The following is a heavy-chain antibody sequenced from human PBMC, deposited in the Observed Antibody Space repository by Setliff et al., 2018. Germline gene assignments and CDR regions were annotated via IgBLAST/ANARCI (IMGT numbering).Heavy chain of an antibody. J-gene: IGHJ6*03. CDR3: ARMSGFQYIDV. D-gene: IGHD3-3*01. CDR1: RGSINSHY. V-gene: IGHV4-4*07. Sequence: PSETLSLTCTVSRGSINSHYWSWIRQPAGKGLEWIGHIYTSGSTNYNPSLKSRVTISVDASKNQFPLSLTSVTAEDTAVYYCARMSGFQYIDVWDKGTTVTVSS. CDR2: IYTSGST.